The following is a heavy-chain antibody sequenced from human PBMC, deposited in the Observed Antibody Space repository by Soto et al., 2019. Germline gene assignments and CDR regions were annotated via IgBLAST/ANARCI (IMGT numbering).Heavy chain of an antibody. J-gene: IGHJ5*02. V-gene: IGHV4-39*01. D-gene: IGHD6-6*01. CDR1: GGSISSSSYC. Sequence: QLQLQESGPGLVKPSETLSLICSVSGGSISSSSYCWGWIRQPPGKGLEWIGSICYSGSTYYNPSLKSRVTISVDTSKNQFSLKRSSVTAADSAVYYCARREGVAAHYLDWFDPWGQGTLVTVSS. CDR3: ARREGVAAHYLDWFDP. CDR2: ICYSGST.